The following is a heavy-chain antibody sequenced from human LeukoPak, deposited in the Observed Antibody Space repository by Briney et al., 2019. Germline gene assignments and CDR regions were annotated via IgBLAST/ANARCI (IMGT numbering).Heavy chain of an antibody. CDR3: ATLKWFDT. J-gene: IGHJ5*02. CDR2: ISYDGSNK. CDR1: GFAFSSYA. V-gene: IGHV3-30-3*01. Sequence: GGSLRLSCAASGFAFSSYAMHWVRQAPGKGLEWVAVISYDGSNKYYADSVKGRFTISRDNSKNTLYLQMNSLRAEDTAVYYCATLKWFDTWGQGTLVTVSS.